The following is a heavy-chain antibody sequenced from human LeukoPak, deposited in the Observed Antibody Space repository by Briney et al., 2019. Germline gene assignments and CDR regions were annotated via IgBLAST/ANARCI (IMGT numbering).Heavy chain of an antibody. D-gene: IGHD6-25*01. J-gene: IGHJ3*02. CDR1: GFTFSSYW. CDR2: INSDGSRT. CDR3: ARAARDAFDI. V-gene: IGHV3-74*01. Sequence: GGSLRLSCAVSGFTFSSYWMHWVRQAPGKGLVWVSRINSDGSRTNYADFVKGRFTISRDNAKNSLYLQMNSLRAEDTAVYYCARAARDAFDIWGQGTMVTVSS.